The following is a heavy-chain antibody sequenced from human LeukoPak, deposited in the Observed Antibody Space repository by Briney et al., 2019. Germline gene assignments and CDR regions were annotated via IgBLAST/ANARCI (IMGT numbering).Heavy chain of an antibody. CDR2: IRSNGATA. V-gene: IGHV3-23*01. CDR1: GFIFRDFA. D-gene: IGHD1-1*01. J-gene: IGHJ4*02. Sequence: PGGSLRLSCAASGFIFRDFAMSWVRQAPGKGLEWVSTIRSNGATASNADSVKGRFTISRDNSKNTVYLQVNSLRVEDTAIYYCARGQEFDDGVFDSWGQGTLVTVSS. CDR3: ARGQEFDDGVFDS.